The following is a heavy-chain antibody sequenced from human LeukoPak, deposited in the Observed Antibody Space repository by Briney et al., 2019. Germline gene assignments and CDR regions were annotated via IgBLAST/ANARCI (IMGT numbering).Heavy chain of an antibody. J-gene: IGHJ4*01. V-gene: IGHV1-8*03. CDR3: ARGNSSGYHCDY. D-gene: IGHD3-22*01. CDR1: GYTFTSYD. Sequence: ASVKVSCKASGYTFTSYDINWVRQATGQGLEWMGWMNPNSGNTGYAQKFQGRVTITRNTSISTAYMELSSLRSEDTAVYYCARGNSSGYHCDYWGHGTLVTVSS. CDR2: MNPNSGNT.